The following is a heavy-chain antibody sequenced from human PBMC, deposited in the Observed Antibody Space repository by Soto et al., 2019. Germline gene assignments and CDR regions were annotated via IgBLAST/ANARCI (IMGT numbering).Heavy chain of an antibody. CDR2: ISKSGTTI. V-gene: IGHV3-48*02. CDR1: GFTLSTYS. J-gene: IGHJ6*02. Sequence: PGGSLRLSCIASGFTLSTYSMTWVRQAPGKGLEWLSYISKSGTTINYADSVKGRFTISRDNAKNSVYLEMSSLRDEDSAVYYCARDPPNFYYYGMDVWGQGTTVTVSS. CDR3: ARDPPNFYYYGMDV.